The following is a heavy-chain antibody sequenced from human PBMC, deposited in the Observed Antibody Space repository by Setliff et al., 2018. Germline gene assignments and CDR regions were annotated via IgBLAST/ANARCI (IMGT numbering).Heavy chain of an antibody. D-gene: IGHD1-1*01. V-gene: IGHV4-59*02. CDR1: GASVSSHY. J-gene: IGHJ1*01. CDR3: VREGYSEYFQD. Sequence: LSLTCNVSGASVSSHYWDWIRQPPGKGLEWIGFISYSGITTYSVSLKSRVSISVDTSKNQLSLTLSSVTAADTAVYYCVREGYSEYFQDWGRGTLVTVSS. CDR2: ISYSGIT.